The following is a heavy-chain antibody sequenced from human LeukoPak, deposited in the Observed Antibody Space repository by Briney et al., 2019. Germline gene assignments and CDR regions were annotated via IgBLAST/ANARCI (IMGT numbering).Heavy chain of an antibody. CDR1: GGSISSGSYW. CDR3: ARGHRSSSAYHCNAMDV. D-gene: IGHD3-16*01. CDR2: VYYSGST. V-gene: IGHV4-31*03. Sequence: SETLSLTCTVSGGSISSGSYWWSWIRQHPEKGLEWIGYVYYSGSTYYNPFLKSRVSISVDTSENRLSLTLTSLTAADTAVYYCARGHRSSSAYHCNAMDVWGQGTTVTVSS. J-gene: IGHJ6*02.